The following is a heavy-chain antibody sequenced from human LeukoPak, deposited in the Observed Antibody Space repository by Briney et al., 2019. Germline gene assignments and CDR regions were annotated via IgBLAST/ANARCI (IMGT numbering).Heavy chain of an antibody. D-gene: IGHD6-13*01. CDR2: MNPNSGNT. J-gene: IGHJ6*03. Sequence: GASVKVSCKASGYTFTSYDINWVRQATGQGLEWMGWMNPNSGNTGYAQKFQGRVTMTRNTSISTAYMELSSLRSEDTAVYYCARGGSSWYYYYYYMDVWGKGTTVTVSS. CDR1: GYTFTSYD. V-gene: IGHV1-8*01. CDR3: ARGGSSWYYYYYYMDV.